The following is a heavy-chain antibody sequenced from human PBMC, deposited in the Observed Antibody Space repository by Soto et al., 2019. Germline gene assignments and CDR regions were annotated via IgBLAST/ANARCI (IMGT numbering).Heavy chain of an antibody. J-gene: IGHJ6*02. CDR3: ATIIVPAAIDVKYYYGMDV. CDR1: GFTFSSYS. V-gene: IGHV3-21*01. CDR2: IISSSSYI. Sequence: VGSLRLSCAASGFTFSSYSMNWVRQAPGKGLEWVSSIISSSSYIYYADSVKGRFTISRDNAKNSLYLQMNSLRAEDTAVYYCATIIVPAAIDVKYYYGMDVWGQGTTVTVSS. D-gene: IGHD2-2*01.